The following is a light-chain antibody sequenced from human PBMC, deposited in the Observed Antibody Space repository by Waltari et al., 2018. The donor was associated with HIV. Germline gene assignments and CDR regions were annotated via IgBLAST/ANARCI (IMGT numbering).Light chain of an antibody. Sequence: DIQLTQSPTSLSASVGDRVTITCRATESITSYLNWYQQKPGGAPKVLIYAASTLQRGVPSRFSGGGSGTDFTLTINNLQPEDIGIYYCQQSYGVPRTFGQGTKVEIK. CDR1: ESITSY. CDR3: QQSYGVPRT. CDR2: AAS. V-gene: IGKV1-39*01. J-gene: IGKJ1*01.